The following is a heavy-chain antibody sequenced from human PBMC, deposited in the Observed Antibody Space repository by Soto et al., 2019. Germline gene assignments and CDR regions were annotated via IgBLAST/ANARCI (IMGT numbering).Heavy chain of an antibody. CDR1: GFTFSSYA. J-gene: IGHJ6*02. Sequence: AGGSLRLSCAASGFTFSSYAMSWVRQAPGKGLEWVSAISGSGGSTYYADSVKGRFTISRDNSKNTLCLQMNSLRAEDTAVYYCAKDTYDEGGQLVWNLYYYYGMDVWGQGTTVTVSS. CDR2: ISGSGGST. V-gene: IGHV3-23*01. CDR3: AKDTYDEGGQLVWNLYYYYGMDV. D-gene: IGHD6-13*01.